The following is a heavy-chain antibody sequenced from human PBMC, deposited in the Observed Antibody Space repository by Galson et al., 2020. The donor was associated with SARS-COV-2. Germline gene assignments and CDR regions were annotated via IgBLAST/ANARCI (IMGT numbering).Heavy chain of an antibody. Sequence: SETLSLTCAVYGGSFSGYYWSWIRQPPGKGLEWIGEINHSGSTNYNPSLKSRVTISVDTSKNQFSLKLSSVTAADTAVYYCARARDHYYDSSGYGYWGQGTLVTVAS. J-gene: IGHJ4*02. D-gene: IGHD3-22*01. CDR3: ARARDHYYDSSGYGY. V-gene: IGHV4-34*01. CDR1: GGSFSGYY. CDR2: INHSGST.